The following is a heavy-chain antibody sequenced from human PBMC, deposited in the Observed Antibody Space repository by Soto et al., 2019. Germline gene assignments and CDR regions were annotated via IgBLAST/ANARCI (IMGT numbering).Heavy chain of an antibody. CDR3: ARDAKWDPRGVEAQQDDYFDS. V-gene: IGHV1-3*04. J-gene: IGHJ4*02. D-gene: IGHD1-26*01. CDR1: RYTFTAYA. CDR2: IDTGNQNT. Sequence: QGHLVQSGAEVKEPGASVKISCKASRYTFTAYAIHWLRQAPGQSLEWLGWIDTGNQNTKYSPAFQDRVTITADTFANRDDMELSSLSFEDTAVYYCARDAKWDPRGVEAQQDDYFDSWGQGTLVTVSA.